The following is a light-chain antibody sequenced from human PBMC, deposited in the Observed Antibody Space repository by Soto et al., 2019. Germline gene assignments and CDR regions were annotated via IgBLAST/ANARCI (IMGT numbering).Light chain of an antibody. CDR1: SSDVGSYNY. CDR2: EVS. CDR3: NSYTSSYSWV. J-gene: IGLJ3*02. Sequence: QSVLTQPASVSGSPGQSITISCTGTSSDVGSYNYVSWYQQHPGKAPKLLIYEVSNRPSGVSNRFSGSKSGNPASLTISGLQAEDEADYYCNSYTSSYSWVFGGGTKLTVL. V-gene: IGLV2-14*01.